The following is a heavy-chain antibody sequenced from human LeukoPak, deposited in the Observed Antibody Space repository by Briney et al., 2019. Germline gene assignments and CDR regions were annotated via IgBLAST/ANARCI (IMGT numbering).Heavy chain of an antibody. Sequence: SETLSLTCTVSGGSISSGSYYWSWIRQPAGKGLEWIGRIYTSGSTNYNPSLNSRVTISVDTSKNQFSLKLSSVTAADTALYYCAREQDVDYYYYMDVWGKGTTVTVSS. V-gene: IGHV4-61*02. J-gene: IGHJ6*03. CDR3: AREQDVDYYYYMDV. D-gene: IGHD2-15*01. CDR1: GGSISSGSYY. CDR2: IYTSGST.